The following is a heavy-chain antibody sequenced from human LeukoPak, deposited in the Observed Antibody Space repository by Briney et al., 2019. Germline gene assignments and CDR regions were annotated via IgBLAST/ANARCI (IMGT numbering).Heavy chain of an antibody. J-gene: IGHJ3*02. CDR1: GGSISSYY. V-gene: IGHV4-59*08. CDR3: ARQGPLGSAFDI. CDR2: IYYSGST. Sequence: PSETLSLTCTVSGGSISSYYWSWIRQPPGKGLEWIGYIYYSGSTNYNPSLKSRVTISVDTSKSQFSLKLSSVTAADTAVYYCARQGPLGSAFDIWGQGTMVTVSS.